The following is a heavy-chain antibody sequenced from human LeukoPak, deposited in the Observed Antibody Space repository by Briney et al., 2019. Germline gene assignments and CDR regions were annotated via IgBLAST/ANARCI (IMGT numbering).Heavy chain of an antibody. J-gene: IGHJ6*03. Sequence: PGGSLRLSCAASGFTFSSYEMNWVRQAPGKGLEWVSYISSSGSTINYADSVKGRFTISRDNSKNTLYLQMNSLRAEDTAVYYCARDSSEMSYNYYYYYMDVWGKGTTVTVSS. CDR2: ISSSGSTI. CDR3: ARDSSEMSYNYYYYYMDV. D-gene: IGHD2-2*01. CDR1: GFTFSSYE. V-gene: IGHV3-48*03.